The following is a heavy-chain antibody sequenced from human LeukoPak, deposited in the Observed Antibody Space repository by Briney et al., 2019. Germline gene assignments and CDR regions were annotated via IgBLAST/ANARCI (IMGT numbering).Heavy chain of an antibody. D-gene: IGHD2-8*01. CDR1: GYSFTSYW. CDR2: IYPGDSDT. J-gene: IGHJ4*02. V-gene: IGHV5-51*01. Sequence: GESLKISCKGSGYSFTSYWIGSVRQMPGKGLEWMGIIYPGDSDTRYSPSFQGQVTISADKSISTAYLQWSSLKASDTAMYYCARAYCTNGVCYNVDYWGQGTLVTVSS. CDR3: ARAYCTNGVCYNVDY.